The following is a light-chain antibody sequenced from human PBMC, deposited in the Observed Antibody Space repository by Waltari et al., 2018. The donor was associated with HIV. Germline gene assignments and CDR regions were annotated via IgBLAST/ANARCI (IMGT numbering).Light chain of an antibody. Sequence: DIQMTQSPSTLSASVGDRVTITCRASQSISSWLAWYQQKPGKAPKLLIYKASSLESGVPSRFSGSGSGKEFTLTISSLQPDDFANYYCQQYNSYSYTFGQGTKLEIK. V-gene: IGKV1-5*03. J-gene: IGKJ2*01. CDR3: QQYNSYSYT. CDR2: KAS. CDR1: QSISSW.